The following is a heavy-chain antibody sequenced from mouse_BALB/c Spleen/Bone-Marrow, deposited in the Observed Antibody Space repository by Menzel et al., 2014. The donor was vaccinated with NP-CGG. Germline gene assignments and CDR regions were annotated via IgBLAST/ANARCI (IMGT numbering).Heavy chain of an antibody. V-gene: IGHV14-3*02. D-gene: IGHD2-4*01. CDR3: ARYDYGVYFDY. J-gene: IGHJ2*01. Sequence: EVQLQESGAEVVKPGASVKLSCTASGFNIKDTYMHWVKQRPEQGLEWIGRIDPANGNTKYGPKFQGKTTITADTSSNTAYLQLSSLTSEDTAVYYCARYDYGVYFDYWGQGTTLTVSS. CDR2: IDPANGNT. CDR1: GFNIKDTY.